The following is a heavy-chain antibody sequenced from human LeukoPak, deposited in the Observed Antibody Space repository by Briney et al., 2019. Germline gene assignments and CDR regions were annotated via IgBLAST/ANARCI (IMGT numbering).Heavy chain of an antibody. J-gene: IGHJ4*02. CDR3: ARGRYRSSTSCLAFDY. CDR2: IYSGGST. D-gene: IGHD2-2*01. V-gene: IGHV3-66*01. Sequence: GGSLRLSCAASGFTVSSNYMSWVRQAPGKGLDRVSVIYSGGSTYYADSVKGRFTISRDNSKNTLYLQMNSLGAEDTAVYYCARGRYRSSTSCLAFDYWGQGTLVTVSS. CDR1: GFTVSSNY.